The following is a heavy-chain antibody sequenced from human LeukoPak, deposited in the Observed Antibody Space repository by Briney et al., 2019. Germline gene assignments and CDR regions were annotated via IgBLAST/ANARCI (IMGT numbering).Heavy chain of an antibody. J-gene: IGHJ4*02. CDR3: AGARAGTYYFDY. Sequence: KPGGSLRLSCAASGFTFSDYYMSWVRLAPGKGLDWISYISGSTIYTNYADSVKGRFTISRDNAKNSLYLQMSSLRAVDTAVYYCAGARAGTYYFDYWGQGTLVTVSS. V-gene: IGHV3-11*03. CDR1: GFTFSDYY. D-gene: IGHD6-19*01. CDR2: ISGSTIYT.